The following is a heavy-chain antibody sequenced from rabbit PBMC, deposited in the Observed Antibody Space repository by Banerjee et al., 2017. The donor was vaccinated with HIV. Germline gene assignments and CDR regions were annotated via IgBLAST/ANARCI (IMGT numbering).Heavy chain of an antibody. Sequence: QSLEESGGDLVKPEGSLTLTCTASGFSFSNNYYMCWVRQAPGKGLEWIGCIYGGGSGSTYYANWAKGRFTISKTSSTTVTLQVTSLTAADTATYFCARGDGSSAWHHNLWGQGTLVTVS. CDR1: GFSFSNNYY. J-gene: IGHJ4*01. CDR3: ARGDGSSAWHHNL. D-gene: IGHD4-1*01. V-gene: IGHV1S40*01. CDR2: IYGGGSGST.